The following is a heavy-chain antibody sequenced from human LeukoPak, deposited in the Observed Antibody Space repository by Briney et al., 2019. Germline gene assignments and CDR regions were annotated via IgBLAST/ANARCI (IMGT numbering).Heavy chain of an antibody. Sequence: SETLSLTCTVSGGSISSYFWSWIRQPLGKGLEWIGYIYYSGSTNYNPSLKSRVTISVDTSKNQFSLKLSSVTAADTAVYYCARATFITIFGVALDYWGQGTLVTVSS. CDR3: ARATFITIFGVALDY. CDR1: GGSISSYF. V-gene: IGHV4-59*01. CDR2: IYYSGST. D-gene: IGHD3-3*01. J-gene: IGHJ4*02.